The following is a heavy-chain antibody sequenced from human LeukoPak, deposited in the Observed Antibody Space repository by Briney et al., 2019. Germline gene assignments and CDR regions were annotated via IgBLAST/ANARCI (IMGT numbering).Heavy chain of an antibody. CDR3: VRDDGDV. V-gene: IGHV3-7*01. CDR2: INEDGSGK. CDR1: GFTFSNYW. J-gene: IGHJ6*04. Sequence: PGGSLRLSCGFSGFTFSNYWMKWVRQAPGKGLEWVASINEDGSGKDSMDSVKDRVTIYRDNAKNSLDLQINSLTVEDTAIYYCVRDDGDVWGKGTTVTVSS.